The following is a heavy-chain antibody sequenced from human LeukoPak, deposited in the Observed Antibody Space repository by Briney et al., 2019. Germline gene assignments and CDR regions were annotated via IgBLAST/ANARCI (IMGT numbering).Heavy chain of an antibody. Sequence: ASVTVSFKASVYTFTSYGISWVRQPPGQGLEWMGWISAYNGNTNNAQKLQGRVTMTTDTSTSTAYMELRSLRSDDTAVYYCARFGVVVVAAQFYDYWGQGTLVTVSS. CDR1: VYTFTSYG. D-gene: IGHD2-15*01. CDR2: ISAYNGNT. CDR3: ARFGVVVVAAQFYDY. J-gene: IGHJ4*02. V-gene: IGHV1-18*01.